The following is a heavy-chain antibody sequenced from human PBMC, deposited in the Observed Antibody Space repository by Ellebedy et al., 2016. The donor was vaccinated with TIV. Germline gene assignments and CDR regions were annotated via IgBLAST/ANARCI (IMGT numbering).Heavy chain of an antibody. CDR2: INPNSGGT. D-gene: IGHD3-10*01. CDR1: GYTFTGYY. V-gene: IGHV1-2*04. Sequence: AALVKVSCKASGYTFTGYYMHWVRQAPGQGLEWMGWINPNSGGTNYAQKFQGWVTMTRDTSISTAYMELSRLRSDDTAVYYCARGPVLEGITMVRGEKYYFDYWGQGTLVTVSS. J-gene: IGHJ4*02. CDR3: ARGPVLEGITMVRGEKYYFDY.